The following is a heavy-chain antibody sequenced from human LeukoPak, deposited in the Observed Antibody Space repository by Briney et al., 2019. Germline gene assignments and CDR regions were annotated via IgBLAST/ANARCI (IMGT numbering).Heavy chain of an antibody. CDR2: ISSSSSTI. J-gene: IGHJ6*02. CDR3: ARDFNYDFWSGYPLYYYGMDV. V-gene: IGHV3-48*02. CDR1: GITFSSYS. D-gene: IGHD3-3*01. Sequence: GGSLRLSCAASGITFSSYSMNWVRQAPGKGLEWVSYISSSSSTIYYADSVKGRFTISRDNAKNSLYLQMNSLRDEDTAVYYCARDFNYDFWSGYPLYYYGMDVWGQGTTVTVSS.